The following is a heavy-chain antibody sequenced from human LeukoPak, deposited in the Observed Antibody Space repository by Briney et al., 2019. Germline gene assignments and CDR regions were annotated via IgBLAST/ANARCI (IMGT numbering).Heavy chain of an antibody. CDR1: GFTFSSYE. J-gene: IGHJ6*04. D-gene: IGHD3-10*02. Sequence: GGSLRLSCAAFGFTFSSYEMNWVRQAPGKGLEWVSYISSSGSTIYYADSVKGRFTISRDNAKNSLYLQMNSLRAEDTAVYYCAELGITMIGGVWGKGTTVTIAS. CDR3: AELGITMIGGV. CDR2: ISSSGSTI. V-gene: IGHV3-48*03.